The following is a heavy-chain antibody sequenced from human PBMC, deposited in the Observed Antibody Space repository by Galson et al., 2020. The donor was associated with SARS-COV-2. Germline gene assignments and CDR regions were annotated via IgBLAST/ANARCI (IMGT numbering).Heavy chain of an antibody. J-gene: IGHJ4*02. D-gene: IGHD3-16*02. CDR3: AGGWIAFGGVIVMGYVDY. CDR1: GLTFSSYG. V-gene: IGHV3-33*01. Sequence: GGSLRLSCPPPGLTFSSYGMHWVRQAPGKGLEWLAVIWYDGSNKYYAGSVKGRFTITRDNSKTPLYLQMNSLRAEDPAVYYCAGGWIAFGGVIVMGYVDYGGQGSLVIVSS. CDR2: IWYDGSNK.